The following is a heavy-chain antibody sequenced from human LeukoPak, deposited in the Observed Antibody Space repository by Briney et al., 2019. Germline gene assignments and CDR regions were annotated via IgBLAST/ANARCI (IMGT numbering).Heavy chain of an antibody. V-gene: IGHV1-18*01. J-gene: IGHJ4*02. CDR1: GYTFTSYG. CDR2: ISVYSGNT. Sequence: ASVKVSCKASGYTFTSYGFTWVRQAPGQGLEWMGWISVYSGNTNYAQNLQGRVTMTADTSTTTAYMELRSLTSDDTAVYYCARDNMGGHCSTTSCLDYWGQGTLVTVSS. CDR3: ARDNMGGHCSTTSCLDY. D-gene: IGHD2-2*01.